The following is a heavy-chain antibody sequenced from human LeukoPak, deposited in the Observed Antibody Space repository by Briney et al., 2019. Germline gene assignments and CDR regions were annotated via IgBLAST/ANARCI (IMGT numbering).Heavy chain of an antibody. CDR3: ARDPYSSTWSYGMDV. V-gene: IGHV3-7*05. CDR2: IKQDGSEE. Sequence: PGGSLRLSCAASGVTFSNYWMSWVRQAPGKGLEWVANIKQDGSEEVYVDSVKGRFTISRDNAKNSLFLQMNTLRAEDTAVYYCARDPYSSTWSYGMDVWGQGTTVTVSS. J-gene: IGHJ6*02. CDR1: GVTFSNYW. D-gene: IGHD6-6*01.